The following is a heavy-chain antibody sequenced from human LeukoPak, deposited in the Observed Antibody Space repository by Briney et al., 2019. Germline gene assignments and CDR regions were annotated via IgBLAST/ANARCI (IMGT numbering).Heavy chain of an antibody. CDR3: ARSTFDRSVHWFDP. V-gene: IGHV6-1*01. J-gene: IGHJ5*02. Sequence: SQTLSLTCAISGDSVSSKSAAWNWIRQSPSRGLEWLGRTYYRSKWYTDYAVSVNSRMTINPDTSKNQFSLHLNTVTPEDTAVYFCARSTFDRSVHWFDPWGQGTLVTVSS. CDR1: GDSVSSKSAA. CDR2: TYYRSKWYT. D-gene: IGHD6-6*01.